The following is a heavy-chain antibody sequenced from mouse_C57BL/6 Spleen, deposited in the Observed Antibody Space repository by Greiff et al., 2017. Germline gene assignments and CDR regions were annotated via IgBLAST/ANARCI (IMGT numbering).Heavy chain of an antibody. CDR3: ARHEEGPYYFDY. D-gene: IGHD3-3*01. CDR2: ISSGGSYT. J-gene: IGHJ2*01. CDR1: GFTFSSYG. Sequence: VQLKESGGDLVKPGGSLKLSCAASGFTFSSYGMSWVRQTPDKRLEWVATISSGGSYTYYPDSVKGRFTISRDNAKNTLYLQMSSLKSEDTAMDYCARHEEGPYYFDYWGQGTTLTVSS. V-gene: IGHV5-6*01.